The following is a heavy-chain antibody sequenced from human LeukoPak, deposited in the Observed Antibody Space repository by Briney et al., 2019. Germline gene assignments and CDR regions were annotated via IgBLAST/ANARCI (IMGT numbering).Heavy chain of an antibody. V-gene: IGHV4-34*01. J-gene: IGHJ4*02. CDR2: INHSGGT. CDR1: GGSFSGYY. D-gene: IGHD6-13*01. Sequence: SETLSLTCAVYGGSFSGYYWSWIRQPPGKGLEWIGEINHSGGTKYNPSLKSRVTISVDTSKNQFSLKLSSVTAADTAVYYCARVSSSSWYGSFYFDYWGQGTLVTVSS. CDR3: ARVSSSSWYGSFYFDY.